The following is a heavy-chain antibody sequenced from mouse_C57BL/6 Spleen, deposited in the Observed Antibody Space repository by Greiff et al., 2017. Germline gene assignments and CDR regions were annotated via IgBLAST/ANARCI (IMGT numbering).Heavy chain of an antibody. V-gene: IGHV1-69*01. CDR3: ARQDYYGSSFDD. J-gene: IGHJ2*01. CDR1: GYTFTSYW. CDR2: IDPSDSYT. D-gene: IGHD1-1*01. Sequence: QVQLQQPGAELVMPGASVKLSCKASGYTFTSYWMHWVKQRPGQGLEWIGEIDPSDSYTNYNQKFKGKSTLTVDKSSSTAYMQLSSLTSEDSAVYYCARQDYYGSSFDDWGQGTTLTVSS.